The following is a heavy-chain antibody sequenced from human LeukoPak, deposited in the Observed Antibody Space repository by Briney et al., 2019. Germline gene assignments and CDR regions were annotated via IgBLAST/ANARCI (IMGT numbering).Heavy chain of an antibody. CDR1: GFTFSSYW. V-gene: IGHV3-23*01. Sequence: PGGSLRLSCAASGFTFSSYWMSWVRQVPGKGLEWVSGISGPGRSTYYADYVKGRFTISRDNSKNTLYLQMNSLRAEDTAIYYCAKNGDRGAYCTGGTCYPYFYYYMDVWGKGTTVTI. CDR3: AKNGDRGAYCTGGTCYPYFYYYMDV. CDR2: ISGPGRST. J-gene: IGHJ6*03. D-gene: IGHD2-15*01.